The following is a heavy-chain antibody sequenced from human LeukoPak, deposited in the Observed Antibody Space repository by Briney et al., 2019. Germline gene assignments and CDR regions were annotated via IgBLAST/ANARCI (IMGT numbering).Heavy chain of an antibody. CDR3: VRHGDTIFGVFIWYYFDY. CDR2: IYYSGST. J-gene: IGHJ4*02. CDR1: GGSISSSSYY. D-gene: IGHD3-3*01. Sequence: SETLSLTCTVSGGSISSSSYYWGWIRQPPGKGLEWIGSIYYSGSTYYNPSLKSRVTISVDTSKNQFSLKLTSVTAADTAVYYCVRHGDTIFGVFIWYYFDYWGQGTLVTVSS. V-gene: IGHV4-39*01.